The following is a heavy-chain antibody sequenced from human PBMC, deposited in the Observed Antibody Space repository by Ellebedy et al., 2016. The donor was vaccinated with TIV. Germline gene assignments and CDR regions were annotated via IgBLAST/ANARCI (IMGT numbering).Heavy chain of an antibody. Sequence: SGPTLVXPTQTLTLTCTFSGFSLSTSGVGVGWIRQPPGKALEWLSLIYWDDDKRYSPSLKSRLTITKDTSKNQVVLTMTNMDPVDTATYYCAHRRPNTYHDILTGYLGLVGYFDYWGQGTPVTVSS. J-gene: IGHJ4*02. V-gene: IGHV2-5*02. D-gene: IGHD3-9*01. CDR2: IYWDDDK. CDR1: GFSLSTSGVG. CDR3: AHRRPNTYHDILTGYLGLVGYFDY.